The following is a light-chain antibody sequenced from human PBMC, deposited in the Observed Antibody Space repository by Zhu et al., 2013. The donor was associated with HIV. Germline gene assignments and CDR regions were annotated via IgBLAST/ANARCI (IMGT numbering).Light chain of an antibody. CDR2: DAS. CDR3: QQRRDWPLT. CDR1: RSINAF. J-gene: IGKJ4*01. Sequence: LAPRERATLSCRASRSINAFLAWYQQNLGQAPRLLIYDASKRATGVPDRFSGGGSQTDFTLIISSLEPEDFGVYFCQQRRDWPLTFGGGTTVEVK. V-gene: IGKV3-11*01.